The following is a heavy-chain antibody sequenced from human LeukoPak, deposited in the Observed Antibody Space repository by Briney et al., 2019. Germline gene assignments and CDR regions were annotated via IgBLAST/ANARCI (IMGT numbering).Heavy chain of an antibody. CDR3: ARMVYSDQFFQH. CDR2: ISKNGDST. V-gene: IGHV3-64*01. D-gene: IGHD4-17*01. Sequence: GGSLRLSCAASGFTFSSYAMPWIRQAPGKGLEYVSAISKNGDSTFHAISVKGRFTISRDNSKNTLYLQMGSLRPEDMAVYYCARMVYSDQFFQHWGQGSLVTVSS. J-gene: IGHJ1*01. CDR1: GFTFSSYA.